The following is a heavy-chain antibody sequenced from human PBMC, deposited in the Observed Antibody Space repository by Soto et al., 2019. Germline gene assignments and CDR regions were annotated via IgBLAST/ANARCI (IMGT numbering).Heavy chain of an antibody. CDR3: ARDLGGYVHLWDKSNY. D-gene: IGHD5-12*01. J-gene: IGHJ1*01. V-gene: IGHV3-30*04. CDR2: ISFDASEK. Sequence: QVQLVESGGGVVQPGASLTLSCAASGFRFSGFGMHWVRQAPGKGREGVAVISFDASEKFYVDSVKGRFSISRDDSHSKVFLQMNSLRREDTGVYYCARDLGGYVHLWDKSNYWGQGTLVNVS. CDR1: GFRFSGFG.